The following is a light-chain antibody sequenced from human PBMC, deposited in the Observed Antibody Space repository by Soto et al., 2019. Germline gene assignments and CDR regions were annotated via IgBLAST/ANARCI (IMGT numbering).Light chain of an antibody. J-gene: IGKJ5*01. CDR1: QSVDNY. V-gene: IGKV3-11*01. CDR3: QQRANWPPIT. Sequence: EIVLTQSPATLSLSLGERATLSCRASQSVDNYLACYQQKPGQAPRLLIYDASNRATGVPARFSGSGSGTDFTLTISSLESEDFGVYYCQQRANWPPITFGQGTRLEIK. CDR2: DAS.